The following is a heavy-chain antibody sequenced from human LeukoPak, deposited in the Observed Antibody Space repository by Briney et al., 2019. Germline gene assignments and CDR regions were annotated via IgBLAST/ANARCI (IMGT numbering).Heavy chain of an antibody. Sequence: GGSLRLSCAASGFTFSNYWMSWVRQAPGKGLEWLANINQDGSDKYYVDSARGRFTVSRDNAKNSAFLQMNSLRAEDTAIYYCATISAQTFDIWGQGTLVSVSS. J-gene: IGHJ3*02. CDR3: ATISAQTFDI. V-gene: IGHV3-7*01. CDR1: GFTFSNYW. CDR2: INQDGSDK. D-gene: IGHD5-24*01.